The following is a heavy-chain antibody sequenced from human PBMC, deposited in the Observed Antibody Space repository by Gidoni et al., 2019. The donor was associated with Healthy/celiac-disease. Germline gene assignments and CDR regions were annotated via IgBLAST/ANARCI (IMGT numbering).Heavy chain of an antibody. CDR1: GGSISSGGYY. CDR3: ARGYYDSSGYYYVIPVGFDY. D-gene: IGHD3-22*01. J-gene: IGHJ4*02. V-gene: IGHV4-31*03. CDR2: IYDSGST. Sequence: QVQLQESGPGLVKPSQTLSLTCTVSGGSISSGGYYWSWIRQHPGKGLEWIGYIYDSGSTYYNPSLKSRVTISVDTSKNQFSLKLSSVTAADTAVYYCARGYYDSSGYYYVIPVGFDYWGQGTLVTVSS.